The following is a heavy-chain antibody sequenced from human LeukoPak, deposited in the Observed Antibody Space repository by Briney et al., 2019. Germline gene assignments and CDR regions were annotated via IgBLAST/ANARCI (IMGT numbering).Heavy chain of an antibody. V-gene: IGHV3-43D*04. D-gene: IGHD3-22*01. J-gene: IGHJ4*02. Sequence: PGGSLRLSCAASGFTFDDYAMHWVRQAPGKGLEWVSLISWDGGSTYYADSVKGRFTISRDNSKNSLYLQMNSLRAEDTALYYCARVSPYYSVDYWGQGTLVTVSS. CDR1: GFTFDDYA. CDR3: ARVSPYYSVDY. CDR2: ISWDGGST.